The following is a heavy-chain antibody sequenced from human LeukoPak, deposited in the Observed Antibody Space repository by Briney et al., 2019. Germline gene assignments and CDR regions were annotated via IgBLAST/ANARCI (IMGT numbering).Heavy chain of an antibody. V-gene: IGHV4-4*09. J-gene: IGHJ4*02. CDR1: GGSISSYY. CDR2: IYTSGST. CDR3: ARHSYGSGSYSDY. D-gene: IGHD3-10*01. Sequence: PSETLSLTCTVSGGSISSYYWSWIRQPPGKGLEWIGYIYTSGSTNYNPSLKSRVTISVDTSKNQFSLKLSSVTAADTAVYYCARHSYGSGSYSDYWGQGTLVTVSS.